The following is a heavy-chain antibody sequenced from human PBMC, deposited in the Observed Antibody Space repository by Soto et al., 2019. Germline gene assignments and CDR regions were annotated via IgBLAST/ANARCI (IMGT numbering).Heavy chain of an antibody. CDR2: ISGSGGST. D-gene: IGHD6-13*01. Sequence: GGSLRLSCAASGFTFSSYAMSWVRQAPGKGLEWVSAISGSGGSTYYADSVKGRFTISRDNSKNTLYLQMNSLRAEDTAVYYYAKTVPGIAAAKYYYGMDVWGQGTTVTVSS. J-gene: IGHJ6*02. V-gene: IGHV3-23*01. CDR3: AKTVPGIAAAKYYYGMDV. CDR1: GFTFSSYA.